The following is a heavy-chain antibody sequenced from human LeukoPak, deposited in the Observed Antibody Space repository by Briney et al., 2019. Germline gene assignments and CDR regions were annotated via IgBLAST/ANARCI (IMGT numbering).Heavy chain of an antibody. CDR1: GRTFSSYA. D-gene: IGHD2-2*01. V-gene: IGHV1-69*04. J-gene: IGHJ6*02. CDR3: ARGGCSSTSCYYYGMDV. CDR2: ILPIFCIA. Sequence: SVKVSCKASGRTFSSYAISWVRQAPGQALEWMGRILPIFCIANYAQKFQGRVTITADQSTSTAYMELSSLRSEDRAVYYCARGGCSSTSCYYYGMDVWGQGTTVTVSS.